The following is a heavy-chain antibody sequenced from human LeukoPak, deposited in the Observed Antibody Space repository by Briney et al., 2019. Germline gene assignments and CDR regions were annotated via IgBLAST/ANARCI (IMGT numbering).Heavy chain of an antibody. Sequence: GGSLRLSCAASGFTFSSYWMSWVRQAPGKGLEWVANIKQDGSEKYYVDSVKGRFTISRDNDKNSLYLQMNSLRVEDTAVYYCARDQISIVGATTHYYYYYTDVWGKGTTVTVSS. CDR1: GFTFSSYW. CDR3: ARDQISIVGATTHYYYYYTDV. D-gene: IGHD1-26*01. J-gene: IGHJ6*03. V-gene: IGHV3-7*01. CDR2: IKQDGSEK.